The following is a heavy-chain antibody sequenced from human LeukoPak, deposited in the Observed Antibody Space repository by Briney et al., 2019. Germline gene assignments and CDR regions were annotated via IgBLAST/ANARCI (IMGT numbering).Heavy chain of an antibody. CDR2: IRFVDSSK. CDR3: ARHRTASDN. Sequence: PGGSLRLSCAASGFTFSHYEMNWVRQAPGKGLEWISYIRFVDSSKSYADSVKGRFTISRDNAKNSLYLQMTSLRAEDTAVYYCARHRTASDNWGQGTLVTVSS. D-gene: IGHD3-16*02. V-gene: IGHV3-48*03. J-gene: IGHJ4*02. CDR1: GFTFSHYE.